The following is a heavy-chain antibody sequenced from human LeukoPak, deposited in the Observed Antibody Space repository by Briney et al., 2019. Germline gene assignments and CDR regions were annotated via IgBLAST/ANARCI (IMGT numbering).Heavy chain of an antibody. CDR2: MNPNSGGT. J-gene: IGHJ1*01. V-gene: IGHV1-2*02. D-gene: IGHD3-22*01. CDR1: GYTFTSYD. CDR3: ARYAGYYDSSGSPAEYFQR. Sequence: ASVKVSCKASGYTFTSYDINWVRQATGQGLEWMGWMNPNSGGTNYAQKFQGRVTMTRDTSISTAYMELSRLRSDDTAVYYCARYAGYYDSSGSPAEYFQRWGQGTLVTVSS.